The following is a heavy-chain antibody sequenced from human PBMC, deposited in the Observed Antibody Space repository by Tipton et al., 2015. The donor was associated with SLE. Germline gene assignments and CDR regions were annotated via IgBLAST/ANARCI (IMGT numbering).Heavy chain of an antibody. V-gene: IGHV3-23*01. CDR1: GFTFTNYA. J-gene: IGHJ3*02. CDR3: AKGGLPYAFDI. Sequence: SLRLSCAASGFTFTNYAMTWVRQAPGKGLEWVSAISGSGGSTYYADSVKGRFTMSRDNSKNTLYLQMNSLRAEDTATYYCAKGGLPYAFDIWGQGTMVTVSS. D-gene: IGHD3-16*01. CDR2: ISGSGGST.